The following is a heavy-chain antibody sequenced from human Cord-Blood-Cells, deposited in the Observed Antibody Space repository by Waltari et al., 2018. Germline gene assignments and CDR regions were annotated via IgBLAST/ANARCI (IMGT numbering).Heavy chain of an antibody. Sequence: QVQLQQWGAGLLMTSEPLSLTCAVYGGSFSGYYWSWIRQHPGKGLEWIGEINHSGSTNYNPALKSRVTISVDTSKNQFSLKLSSVTAADTAVYYCASGDCSSTSCYSQNWFDPWGQGTLVTVSS. J-gene: IGHJ5*02. CDR2: INHSGST. CDR1: GGSFSGYY. D-gene: IGHD2-2*01. V-gene: IGHV4-34*01. CDR3: ASGDCSSTSCYSQNWFDP.